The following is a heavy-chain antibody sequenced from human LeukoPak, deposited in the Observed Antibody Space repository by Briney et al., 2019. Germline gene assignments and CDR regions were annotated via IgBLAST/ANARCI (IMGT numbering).Heavy chain of an antibody. CDR1: GFTVSSNY. D-gene: IGHD4-23*01. CDR2: IYSGGST. J-gene: IGHJ4*02. Sequence: GGSLRLSCAASGFTVSSNYMSWVRQAPGKGLEWVSVIYSGGSTYYADSVKGRFTISRDNSKNTLYLQMNSLRAEDTAVYYCARATVEYEGVCFDYWGQGTLVTVSS. CDR3: ARATVEYEGVCFDY. V-gene: IGHV3-66*01.